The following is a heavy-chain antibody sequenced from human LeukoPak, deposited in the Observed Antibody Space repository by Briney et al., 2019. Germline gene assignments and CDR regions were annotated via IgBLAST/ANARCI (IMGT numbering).Heavy chain of an antibody. CDR1: GFTITDWP. D-gene: IGHD1-1*01. V-gene: IGHV3-23*01. CDR3: AAGHQNSLEGY. J-gene: IGHJ4*02. Sequence: PGGSLRLSCAASGFTITDWPLSWVRQAPGEGLEWVSAIGVRTHYAYSVKGRFNISRDASKNTLYLQMNSLTVEDTAIYFCAAGHQNSLEGYWGQGTLVSVAS. CDR2: IGVRT.